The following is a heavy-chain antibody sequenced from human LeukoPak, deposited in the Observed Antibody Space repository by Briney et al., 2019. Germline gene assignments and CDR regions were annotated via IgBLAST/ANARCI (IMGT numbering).Heavy chain of an antibody. V-gene: IGHV4-38-2*02. Sequence: SGPTLVKPSETLSLTCTVSGCSISSGYYWGWIRQPPGKGLEWIGSIYHSGSTYYNPSLKSRVTISVDTSKNQFSLKLSSVTAADTAVYYCARDPGSSSWIDYWGQGTLVTVSS. CDR3: ARDPGSSSWIDY. CDR2: IYHSGST. J-gene: IGHJ4*02. D-gene: IGHD6-13*01. CDR1: GCSISSGYY.